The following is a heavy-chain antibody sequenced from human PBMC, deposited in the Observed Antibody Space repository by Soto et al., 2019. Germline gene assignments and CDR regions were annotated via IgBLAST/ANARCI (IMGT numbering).Heavy chain of an antibody. D-gene: IGHD3-3*01. CDR2: ISAYNGNT. J-gene: IGHJ4*02. CDR3: AAHRITIFGVVSPFDY. CDR1: GYTFTSYG. Sequence: RASVKVSCKASGYTFTSYGISWVRQAPGQGLEWMGWISAYNGNTNYAQKLQGRVTMTTDTSTSTAYMELRSLRSDDTAVYYCAAHRITIFGVVSPFDYWGQGTLVTVSS. V-gene: IGHV1-18*01.